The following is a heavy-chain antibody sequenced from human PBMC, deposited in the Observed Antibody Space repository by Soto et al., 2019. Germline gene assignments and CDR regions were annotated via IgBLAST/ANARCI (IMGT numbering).Heavy chain of an antibody. D-gene: IGHD3-22*01. CDR3: ARGSGYYYWDDY. CDR1: GYTFTSYA. CDR2: INAGNGNT. Sequence: QVQLVQSGAEEKKPGASVKVSCKASGYTFTSYAMHWVRQAPGQRLEWMGWINAGNGNTKYSQKFQGRVTVPRDTSAGTADMELSSLRSEDTAVYYCARGSGYYYWDDYWGQGTLVPVSS. J-gene: IGHJ4*02. V-gene: IGHV1-3*05.